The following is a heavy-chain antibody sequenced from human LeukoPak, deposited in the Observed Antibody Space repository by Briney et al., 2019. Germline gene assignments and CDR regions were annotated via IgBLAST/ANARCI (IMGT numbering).Heavy chain of an antibody. Sequence: GGSLRLSCAASGFTFENYAMHWVRQAPGKGLEWVSLISGDGGSTYYADSVKGRFTISRDNSKNTLYLQMNSLRAEDTAVYYCARESSGFDIWGQGTMVTVSS. CDR1: GFTFENYA. CDR3: ARESSGFDI. V-gene: IGHV3-43*02. J-gene: IGHJ3*02. CDR2: ISGDGGST.